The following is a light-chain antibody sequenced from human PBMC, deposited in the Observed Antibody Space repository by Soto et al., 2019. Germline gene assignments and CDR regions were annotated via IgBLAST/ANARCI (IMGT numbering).Light chain of an antibody. V-gene: IGLV2-23*01. CDR1: SSDVGSYNL. CDR2: EGS. CDR3: CSYAGSGTYV. J-gene: IGLJ1*01. Sequence: QSVLTQPASVSGSPGRSITISCTGTSSDVGSYNLVSWYQQHPAKAPKLMIYEGSQRPSAVSNRFSGSQSGNAASLTISGLQAEDEADYYCCSYAGSGTYVFGSGTKVTVL.